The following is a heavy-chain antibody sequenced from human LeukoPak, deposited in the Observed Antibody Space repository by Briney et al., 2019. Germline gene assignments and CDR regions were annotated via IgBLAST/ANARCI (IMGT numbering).Heavy chain of an antibody. CDR3: ARYYNILTGYSHGAFDI. CDR2: ISGSGGST. D-gene: IGHD3-9*01. J-gene: IGHJ3*02. V-gene: IGHV3-23*01. Sequence: GGSLRLSCAASGFTFSSYAMSWVRQAPGKGLEWVSAISGSGGSTYYADSVKGRFTISRDNSKNTLYLQMNSLRAEDTAVYYCARYYNILTGYSHGAFDIWGQGTMVTVSS. CDR1: GFTFSSYA.